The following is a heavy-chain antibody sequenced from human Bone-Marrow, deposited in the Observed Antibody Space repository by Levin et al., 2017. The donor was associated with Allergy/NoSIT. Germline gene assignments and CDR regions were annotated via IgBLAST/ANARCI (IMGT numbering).Heavy chain of an antibody. CDR3: ARAPMVRGVIHYDYYGMDV. D-gene: IGHD3-10*01. CDR2: IYYSGST. J-gene: IGHJ6*02. CDR1: GGSISSYY. V-gene: IGHV4-59*01. Sequence: SSETLSLTCTVSGGSISSYYWSWIRQPPGKGLEWIGYIYYSGSTNYNPSLKSRVTISVDTSKNQFSLKLSSVTAADTAVYYCARAPMVRGVIHYDYYGMDVWGQGTTVTVSS.